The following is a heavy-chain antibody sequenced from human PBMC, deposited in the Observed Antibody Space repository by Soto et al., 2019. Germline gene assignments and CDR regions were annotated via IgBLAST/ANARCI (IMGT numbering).Heavy chain of an antibody. J-gene: IGHJ4*02. CDR2: IIPIFGTA. CDR3: ARDHGYYYDSSGYFPFGY. D-gene: IGHD3-22*01. CDR1: GGTFSSYA. Sequence: GASVKVSCKASGGTFSSYAISWVRQAPGQGLEWMGGIIPIFGTANYAQKFQGRVTITADESTSTAYMELSSLRSEDTAVYYCARDHGYYYDSSGYFPFGYWGQGTLVTVSS. V-gene: IGHV1-69*13.